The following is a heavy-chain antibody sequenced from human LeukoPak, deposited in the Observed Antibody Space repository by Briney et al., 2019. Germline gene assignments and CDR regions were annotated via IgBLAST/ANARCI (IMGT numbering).Heavy chain of an antibody. Sequence: ASVKVSCKASGYTFTSYDINWVRQATGQGVEWMGWMNPNSGNTGYAQKFQGRVTMTRNTSISTAYMELSSLRSEDTAVYYCARTSDSSGWYGEDAFDIWGQGTMVTVSS. CDR2: MNPNSGNT. D-gene: IGHD6-19*01. CDR3: ARTSDSSGWYGEDAFDI. J-gene: IGHJ3*02. V-gene: IGHV1-8*01. CDR1: GYTFTSYD.